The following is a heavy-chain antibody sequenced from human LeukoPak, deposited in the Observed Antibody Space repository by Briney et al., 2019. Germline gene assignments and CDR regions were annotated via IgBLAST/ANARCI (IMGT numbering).Heavy chain of an antibody. CDR3: AKNAVYCTNGVCLPDAFDI. CDR1: GFTFSSYA. Sequence: GGSLRLSCAASGFTFSSYAMSWVRQAPGKGLEWVSAISGSGGSTYYADSVKGRFTISRDNSKNTLYLQMNSLRAEDTAVYYCAKNAVYCTNGVCLPDAFDIWAQGTMVTVSS. V-gene: IGHV3-23*01. CDR2: ISGSGGST. D-gene: IGHD2-8*01. J-gene: IGHJ3*02.